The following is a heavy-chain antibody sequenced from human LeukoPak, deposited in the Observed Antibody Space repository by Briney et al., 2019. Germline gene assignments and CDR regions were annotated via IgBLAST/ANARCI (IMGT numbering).Heavy chain of an antibody. D-gene: IGHD2/OR15-2a*01. CDR2: IKADGSGT. V-gene: IGHV3-43*02. Sequence: GGSLRLSCAASGFTIGPYAMYWVRHGPGRGLEWVSVIKADGSGTFYADSVRGRLTTSRDNSKNSLYLQMNSLTSEDTALYYCATWAFYHNLDVWGQGTTVIVSS. CDR3: ATWAFYHNLDV. CDR1: GFTIGPYA. J-gene: IGHJ6*02.